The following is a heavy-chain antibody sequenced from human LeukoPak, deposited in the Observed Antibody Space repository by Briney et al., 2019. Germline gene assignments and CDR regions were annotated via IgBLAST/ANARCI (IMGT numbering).Heavy chain of an antibody. J-gene: IGHJ1*01. D-gene: IGHD3-3*01. Sequence: GGSLRLSCAASGFTFSTYWMHWVRQAPGKGLVWVSRIKSDGSTNYSDSVKGRFTISRDNAKNTLSLQMNSLRPEDTGVYYCARAPSEIGGYYPEYFRHWGQGTLVTVSS. CDR2: IKSDGST. V-gene: IGHV3-74*01. CDR3: ARAPSEIGGYYPEYFRH. CDR1: GFTFSTYW.